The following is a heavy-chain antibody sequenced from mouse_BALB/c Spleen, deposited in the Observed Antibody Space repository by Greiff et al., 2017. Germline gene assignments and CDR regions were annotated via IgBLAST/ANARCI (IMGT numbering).Heavy chain of an antibody. CDR3: ARSYDEGFAY. D-gene: IGHD2-12*01. CDR2: ISIYYDNT. V-gene: IGHV1-67*01. Sequence: VQLQQSGPELARPGESVKISCKGSGYTFTDYAMHWVKQSHAKSLEWIGVISIYYDNTNYNQKFKGKATMTVDKSSSTAYMELARLTSEDSAIYYCARSYDEGFAYWGQGTLVTVSA. J-gene: IGHJ3*01. CDR1: GYTFTDYA.